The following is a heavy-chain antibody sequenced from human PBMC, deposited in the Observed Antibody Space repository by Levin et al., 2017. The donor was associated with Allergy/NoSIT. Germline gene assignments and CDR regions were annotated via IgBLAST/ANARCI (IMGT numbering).Heavy chain of an antibody. CDR3: ARGYYYGELDY. V-gene: IGHV3-48*01. CDR2: ISSSSRTI. CDR1: GFTFSSYS. D-gene: IGHD5-12*01. J-gene: IGHJ4*02. Sequence: GGSPRLSCTASGFTFSSYSMNWVRQAPGKGLEWISYISSSSRTIYYADSVKGRFTISRDAGKNALHLEMSSLRVEDTAVYYCARGYYYGELDYWGQGSLVTVSS.